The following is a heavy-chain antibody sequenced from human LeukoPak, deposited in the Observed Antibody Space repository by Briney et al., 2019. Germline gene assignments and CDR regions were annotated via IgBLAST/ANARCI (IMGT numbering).Heavy chain of an antibody. J-gene: IGHJ3*01. CDR3: AKGGFFTFED. CDR1: GFTFSSYW. CDR2: ITSGSSLI. V-gene: IGHV3-21*04. Sequence: GGSLRLSCAASGFTFSSYWMHWVRQAPGKGLEWVSSITSGSSLIYYADSVKGRITISRDNSKNTLYLQMNSLRAEDTAVYYCAKGGFFTFEDWGQGTMVAVSS. D-gene: IGHD3-3*01.